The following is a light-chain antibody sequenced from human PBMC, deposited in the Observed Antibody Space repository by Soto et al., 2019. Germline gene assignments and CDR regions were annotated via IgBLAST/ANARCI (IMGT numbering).Light chain of an antibody. J-gene: IGKJ2*03. V-gene: IGKV3-11*01. Sequence: EIVLTQSPATLSLSPGERATLSCRASQSVSSYLAWYQQKPGQAPRLLIYDASNRATGIPARFSGSGSGTDFTLTISSLEPEDFAVYYCQQRSNSRFGQGTKLEIK. CDR1: QSVSSY. CDR2: DAS. CDR3: QQRSNSR.